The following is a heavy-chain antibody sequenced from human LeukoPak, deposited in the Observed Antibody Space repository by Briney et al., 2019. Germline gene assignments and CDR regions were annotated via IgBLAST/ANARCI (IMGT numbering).Heavy chain of an antibody. CDR3: ARSEYYDFWSGYPHHYYYYGMDV. CDR1: GFTFSSHS. V-gene: IGHV3-48*01. CDR2: ISSSGSTI. J-gene: IGHJ6*02. Sequence: GGSLRLSCAASGFTFSSHSMNWVRQAPGKGLEWVSYISSSGSTIYYADSVKGRFTISRDNSKNTLYLQMNSLRAEDTAVYYCARSEYYDFWSGYPHHYYYYGMDVWGQGTTVTVSS. D-gene: IGHD3-3*01.